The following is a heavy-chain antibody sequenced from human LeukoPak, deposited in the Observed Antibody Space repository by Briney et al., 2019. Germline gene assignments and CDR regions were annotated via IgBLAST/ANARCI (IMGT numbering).Heavy chain of an antibody. J-gene: IGHJ6*02. CDR2: IYYSGST. CDR1: DGSISSYY. CDR3: ARGNKDRREDTGYYYYYGMDV. V-gene: IGHV4-59*01. Sequence: SETLSLTCTVSDGSISSYYWSWIRQPPGKGLEWVGYIYYSGSTNYNPSLKSRVTISVDTSTNQFSLKLSSVTAADTAVYYCARGNKDRREDTGYYYYYGMDVWGQGTTVTVSS. D-gene: IGHD2-15*01.